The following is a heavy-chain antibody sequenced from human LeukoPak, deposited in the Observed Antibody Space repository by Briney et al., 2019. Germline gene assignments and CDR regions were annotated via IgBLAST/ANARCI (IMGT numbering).Heavy chain of an antibody. Sequence: SETLSLTCAVYSGSFSGYYWSWIRQPPGMGLEWIGEINHRGSTNSNPSLKSRVTISVDTSKNQFSLKLSSVTAADTAVYYCASRWAFYYYMEVWGKGTTVTVSS. CDR2: INHRGST. V-gene: IGHV4-34*01. J-gene: IGHJ6*03. D-gene: IGHD3-16*01. CDR1: SGSFSGYY. CDR3: ASRWAFYYYMEV.